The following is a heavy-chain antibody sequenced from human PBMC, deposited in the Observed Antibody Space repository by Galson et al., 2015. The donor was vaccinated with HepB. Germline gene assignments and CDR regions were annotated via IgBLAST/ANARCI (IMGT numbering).Heavy chain of an antibody. CDR1: GFTFGDYA. Sequence: SLRLSCAASGFTFGDYAMNWFRQAPGKGPEWVGFKRSKTYGGTTEYGASVKGRFTISRDDSKSIAYLHMNSLKTEDTAVYYCSRVTDCSGTSCNDYWGQGTLVTVSS. D-gene: IGHD2-2*01. CDR3: SRVTDCSGTSCNDY. V-gene: IGHV3-49*03. J-gene: IGHJ4*02. CDR2: KRSKTYGGTT.